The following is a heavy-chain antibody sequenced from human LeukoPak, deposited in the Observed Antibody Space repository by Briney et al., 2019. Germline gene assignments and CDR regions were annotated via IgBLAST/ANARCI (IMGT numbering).Heavy chain of an antibody. V-gene: IGHV4-34*01. D-gene: IGHD6-13*01. CDR1: GGSFSGYY. CDR3: ARLVAGYSSSWSYFDY. J-gene: IGHJ4*02. Sequence: SETLSLTCAVYGGSFSGYYWSWIRQPPGKGLEWIGEINHSGSTNYNPSLKSRVTISVDTSKNQFSLKLSSVTAADTAVYYCARLVAGYSSSWSYFDYWGQGTLVTVSS. CDR2: INHSGST.